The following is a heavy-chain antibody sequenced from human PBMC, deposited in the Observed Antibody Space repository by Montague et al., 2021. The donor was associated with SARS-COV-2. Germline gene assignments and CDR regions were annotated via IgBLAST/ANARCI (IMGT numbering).Heavy chain of an antibody. CDR1: GFTLTNYY. V-gene: IGHV3-7*01. J-gene: IGHJ6*02. CDR2: IRQDGEER. CDR3: ARGSPGIGMDV. Sequence: SLRLSCAASGFTLTNYYMSWVRQAPGEGPEWVANIRQDGEERNYVASVRGRFTISRDNARNSLYLQMNSLRGDDTAVYYCARGSPGIGMDVWGQGTTVTVSS. D-gene: IGHD1-26*01.